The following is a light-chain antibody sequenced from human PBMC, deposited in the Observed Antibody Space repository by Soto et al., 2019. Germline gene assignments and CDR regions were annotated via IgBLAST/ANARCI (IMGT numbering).Light chain of an antibody. CDR3: QQYGSSPPIT. J-gene: IGKJ5*01. Sequence: EIVLTQSPGTLSLSPGERATLSCRANESVSSSYLAWYQQKPGQAPRLLIYGASSRATGIPGRFSGSGSGTDFTLTIGRLEPEDFAVYYCQQYGSSPPITFGQGTRLEIK. V-gene: IGKV3-20*01. CDR1: ESVSSSY. CDR2: GAS.